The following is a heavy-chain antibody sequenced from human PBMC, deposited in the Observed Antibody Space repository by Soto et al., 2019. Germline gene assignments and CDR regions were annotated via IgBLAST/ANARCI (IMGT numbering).Heavy chain of an antibody. CDR2: ISYDGSNK. D-gene: IGHD2-21*02. V-gene: IGHV3-30*18. Sequence: QVQLVESGGGVVQPGRSLRLSCAASGFTFSSYGMHWVRQAPGKGLEWVAVISYDGSNKYYADSVKGRFTISRDNSKNTLYLQMNSLRAEDTAVCYCAKDCRRGIVVVTAIDYWGQGTLVTVSS. CDR1: GFTFSSYG. CDR3: AKDCRRGIVVVTAIDY. J-gene: IGHJ4*02.